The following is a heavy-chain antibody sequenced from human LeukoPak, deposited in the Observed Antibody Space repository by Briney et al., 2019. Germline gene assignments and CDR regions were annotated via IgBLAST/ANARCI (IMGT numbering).Heavy chain of an antibody. CDR1: GGSFSGYY. CDR2: INHSGNT. CDR3: ARGGLDIVVGNYYYYMDV. Sequence: SETLSLTCAVYGGSFSGYYWNWIRQPPGKGLEWIGEINHSGNTIYNPSLKSRVTISVDTSKNQFSLKLSSVTAANTAVYYCARGGLDIVVGNYYYYMDVWGKGTTVTVSS. D-gene: IGHD2-2*03. J-gene: IGHJ6*03. V-gene: IGHV4-34*01.